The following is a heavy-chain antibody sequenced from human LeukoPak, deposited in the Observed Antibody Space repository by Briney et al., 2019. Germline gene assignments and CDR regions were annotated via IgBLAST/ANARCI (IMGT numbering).Heavy chain of an antibody. CDR2: ISSSSSYI. V-gene: IGHV3-21*01. Sequence: GGSLRLSCAASGFTFSSYSMNWVRQAPGKGLEWVSSISSSSSYIYYADSVKGRFIISRDNAKNSLYLQMNSLRAEDTAVYYCARDSLAGPPVHYFDYWGQGTLVTVSS. J-gene: IGHJ4*02. CDR3: ARDSLAGPPVHYFDY. D-gene: IGHD7-27*01. CDR1: GFTFSSYS.